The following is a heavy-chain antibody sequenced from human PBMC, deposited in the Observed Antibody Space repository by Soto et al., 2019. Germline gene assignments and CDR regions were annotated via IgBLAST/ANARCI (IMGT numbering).Heavy chain of an antibody. Sequence: PSETLSLTCTVSGGSISSGGYYWSWIRQHPGKGLEWIGYIHYSGSSNYNPSLKSRVSISVDTSKNQFSLKLTSVTAADTAVDYCARQQDYSKYVAQIDCWGQGTLVTVSS. CDR3: ARQQDYSKYVAQIDC. J-gene: IGHJ4*02. CDR2: IHYSGSS. D-gene: IGHD4-4*01. CDR1: GGSISSGGYY. V-gene: IGHV4-31*03.